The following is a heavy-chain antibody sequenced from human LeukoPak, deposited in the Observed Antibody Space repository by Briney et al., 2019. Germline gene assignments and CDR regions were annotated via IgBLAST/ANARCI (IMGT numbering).Heavy chain of an antibody. V-gene: IGHV3-21*01. CDR3: ARGSEGYCSGGGCYYGMDV. J-gene: IGHJ6*01. CDR1: GFTFSSYT. D-gene: IGHD2-15*01. CDR2: ISSSSSYI. Sequence: SGGSLRLSCAASGFTFSSYTMNWVRQAPGKGLEWVSYISSSSSYIYYADSVKGRFTISRDNAENSLYLQMNSLRAEDTAVYYCARGSEGYCSGGGCYYGMDVWGQGTTVTVSS.